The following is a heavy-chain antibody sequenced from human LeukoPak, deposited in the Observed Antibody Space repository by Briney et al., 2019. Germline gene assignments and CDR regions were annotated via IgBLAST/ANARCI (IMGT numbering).Heavy chain of an antibody. CDR3: AKDADTATIIYWYFDL. CDR1: GFTSRTYN. Sequence: PERSLRLSCAASGFTSRTYNMHWVRQAPGKGLEWVAVVSDDGSNTYYADSVKGRFTISRDNSKNTLYLQLNSLRAEDTAVYYCAKDADTATIIYWYFDLWGRGTLVTVSS. J-gene: IGHJ2*01. D-gene: IGHD5-18*01. V-gene: IGHV3-30*18. CDR2: VSDDGSNT.